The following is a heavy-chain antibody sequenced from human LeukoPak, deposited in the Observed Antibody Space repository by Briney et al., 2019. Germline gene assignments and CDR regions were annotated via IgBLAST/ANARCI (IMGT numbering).Heavy chain of an antibody. Sequence: GGSLRLSCAASGFTFSSYSMNWVRQAPGKGLEWVSSISSSSSYIYYADSVKGRFTISRDNAKNSLYLQMNSLRAEDTAVYYCARDLHIVVVPAALDYWGQGTLVTVSS. CDR2: ISSSSSYI. J-gene: IGHJ4*02. CDR3: ARDLHIVVVPAALDY. CDR1: GFTFSSYS. V-gene: IGHV3-21*01. D-gene: IGHD2-2*01.